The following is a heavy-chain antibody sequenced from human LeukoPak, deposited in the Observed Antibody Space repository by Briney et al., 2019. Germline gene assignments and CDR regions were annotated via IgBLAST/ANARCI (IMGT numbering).Heavy chain of an antibody. V-gene: IGHV3-53*01. CDR3: ATVKRDCSGGTCYSYDY. CDR1: GFTVSRHS. CDR2: IYSDGSI. D-gene: IGHD2-15*01. Sequence: GGSLRLSCAASGFTVSRHSMNWVRQAPDKGLQWVSVIYSDGSIYYADSVKGRFTISRDNSKNTPYLQMNSLRADDTAVYYCATVKRDCSGGTCYSYDYWGQGTLVTVSS. J-gene: IGHJ4*02.